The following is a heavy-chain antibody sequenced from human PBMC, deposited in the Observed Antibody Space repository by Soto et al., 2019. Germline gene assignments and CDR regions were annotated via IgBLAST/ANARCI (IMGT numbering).Heavy chain of an antibody. J-gene: IGHJ3*02. D-gene: IGHD3-22*01. CDR3: AKAGTMIGYDAFDI. Sequence: GGSLRLSCAASGFTFSSYGMHWVRQAPGKGLEWVAVISYDGSNKYYADSVKGRFTISRDNSKNTLYLQMNSLRAEDTAVYYCAKAGTMIGYDAFDIWGQGTMVTVS. CDR1: GFTFSSYG. CDR2: ISYDGSNK. V-gene: IGHV3-30*18.